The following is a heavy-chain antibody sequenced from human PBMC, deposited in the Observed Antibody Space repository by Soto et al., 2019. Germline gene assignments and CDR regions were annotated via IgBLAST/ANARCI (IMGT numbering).Heavy chain of an antibody. D-gene: IGHD5-12*01. CDR2: IFWDDDK. Sequence: QITLKESGPTLVKPTQTLTLTCTFSGFSLTTRGVGVAWIRQPPGKALEWLALIFWDDDKWYSPSLKNRLTITEDTSKNQVVLTRANMDPVDTATYYCAHRPLGYAYYFDYWGQGALVTVSS. CDR3: AHRPLGYAYYFDY. CDR1: GFSLTTRGVG. J-gene: IGHJ4*02. V-gene: IGHV2-5*02.